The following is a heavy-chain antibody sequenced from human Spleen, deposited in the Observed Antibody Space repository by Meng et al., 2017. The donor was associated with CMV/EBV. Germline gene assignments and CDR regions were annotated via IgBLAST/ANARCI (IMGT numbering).Heavy chain of an antibody. V-gene: IGHV3-7*01. CDR2: IKQDGSEK. D-gene: IGHD2-2*01. CDR3: ARWVRGYCSSTSCYYAFDI. Sequence: GGSLRLSCAASGFTFSSYWMSWVRQAPGKGLEWVANIKQDGSEKYYVDSVKGRFTISRDNAKNSLYLQMNSLRAEDTAVYYCARWVRGYCSSTSCYYAFDIWGQGTMVTVSS. CDR1: GFTFSSYW. J-gene: IGHJ3*02.